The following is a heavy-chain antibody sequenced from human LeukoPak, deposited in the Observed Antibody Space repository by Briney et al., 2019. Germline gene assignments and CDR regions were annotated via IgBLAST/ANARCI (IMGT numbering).Heavy chain of an antibody. Sequence: GGSLRLSCAASGFTFSSYAMSWVRQAPGKGLEWVSAISGSGGSTYYADSVKGRFTISRDNSKNTLYLQMNSLRAEDTAVYYCAKGTCSGGGCYRFDYWGQGTLVTVSS. CDR1: GFTFSSYA. D-gene: IGHD2-15*01. CDR2: ISGSGGST. J-gene: IGHJ4*02. V-gene: IGHV3-23*01. CDR3: AKGTCSGGGCYRFDY.